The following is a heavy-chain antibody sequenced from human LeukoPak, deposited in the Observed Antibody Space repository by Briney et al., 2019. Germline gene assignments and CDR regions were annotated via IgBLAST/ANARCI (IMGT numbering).Heavy chain of an antibody. D-gene: IGHD2-21*02. CDR2: IIPIFGTA. J-gene: IGHJ4*02. Sequence: SVKVSCKASGGTFISYAISWVRQAPGQGLEWMGGIIPIFGTANYAQKFQGRVTITADESTSTAYMELSSLRSEDTAVYYCARARVVTQYFDYWGQGTLATVSS. V-gene: IGHV1-69*01. CDR1: GGTFISYA. CDR3: ARARVVTQYFDY.